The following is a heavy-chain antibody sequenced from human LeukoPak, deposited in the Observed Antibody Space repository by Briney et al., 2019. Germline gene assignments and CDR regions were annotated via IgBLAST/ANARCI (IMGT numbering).Heavy chain of an antibody. CDR3: ARRGSSGYYGVDY. CDR1: GYSFTTYW. CDR2: IYPGDSDT. Sequence: GESLKISCETSGYSFTTYWIGWVRQMPGTGLEWVGAIYPGDSDTIYSPSFQGQVTISADKSISTAYLQWSSLKASDTAMYYCARRGSSGYYGVDYWGQGTLVTVSS. J-gene: IGHJ4*02. D-gene: IGHD3-22*01. V-gene: IGHV5-51*01.